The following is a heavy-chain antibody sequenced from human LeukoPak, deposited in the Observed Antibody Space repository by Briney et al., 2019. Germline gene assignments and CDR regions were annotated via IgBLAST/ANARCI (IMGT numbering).Heavy chain of an antibody. CDR3: ARDQLDSSSSVGYYYYYMDV. CDR1: GGSFSGYY. D-gene: IGHD6-6*01. V-gene: IGHV4-59*01. CDR2: IYYSGST. Sequence: KPSETLSLTCAVYGGSFSGYYWSWIRQPPGEGLEWIGYIYYSGSTNYNPSLKSRVTISVDTSKNQFSLKLSSVTAADTAVYYCARDQLDSSSSVGYYYYYMDVWGKGTTVTVSS. J-gene: IGHJ6*03.